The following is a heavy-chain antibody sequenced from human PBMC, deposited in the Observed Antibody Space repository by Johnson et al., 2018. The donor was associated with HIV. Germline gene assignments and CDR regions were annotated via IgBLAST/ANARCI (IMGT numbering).Heavy chain of an antibody. J-gene: IGHJ3*02. CDR1: GFTFSSYA. Sequence: QVQLVESGGGVVQPGRSLRLSCAASGFTFSSYAMHWVRQAPGKGLEWVAVISYDGSNKYYADSVKGRFTISRDNSKKTLYLQMNSLRAEDAAVYYCARSNWNYGDAFDIWGQGTMVTVSS. V-gene: IGHV3-30-3*01. CDR3: ARSNWNYGDAFDI. D-gene: IGHD1-7*01. CDR2: ISYDGSNK.